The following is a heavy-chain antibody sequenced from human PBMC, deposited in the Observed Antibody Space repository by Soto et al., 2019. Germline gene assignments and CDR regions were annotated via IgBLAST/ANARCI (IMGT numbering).Heavy chain of an antibody. CDR3: ARETQYCSGGSCYSGVLDY. CDR2: INPNSGGT. V-gene: IGHV1-2*04. J-gene: IGHJ4*02. D-gene: IGHD2-15*01. CDR1: GYTFTGYY. Sequence: GASVKVSCKASGYTFTGYYMHWVRQAPGQGLEWMGWINPNSGGTNYAQKFQGWVTMTRDTSISTAYMELSRLRSDDTAVYYCARETQYCSGGSCYSGVLDYWGQGTLVTVSS.